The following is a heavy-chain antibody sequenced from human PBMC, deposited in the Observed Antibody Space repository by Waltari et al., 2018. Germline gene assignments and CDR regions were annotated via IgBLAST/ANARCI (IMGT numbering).Heavy chain of an antibody. CDR1: GGSISSTSYY. D-gene: IGHD3-16*01. CDR2: FYYGGST. CDR3: ARPCCVGVGALLSLDL. J-gene: IGHJ5*02. Sequence: QLQLQESGPGLVKPSETLSLTCTVSGGSISSTSYYWGWIRQPPGKGLEWIGSFYYGGSTYYNPSLKSRITISVDTSKNQFSLKLNSVTAADTAVYYCARPCCVGVGALLSLDLWGQGTLVTVSS. V-gene: IGHV4-39*01.